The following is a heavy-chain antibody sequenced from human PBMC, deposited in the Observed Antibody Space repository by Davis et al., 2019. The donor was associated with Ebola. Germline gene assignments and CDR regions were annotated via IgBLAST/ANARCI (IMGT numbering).Heavy chain of an antibody. D-gene: IGHD1-26*01. J-gene: IGHJ4*02. Sequence: PSETLSLTCTVSGGSISSGGYYWSWIRQHPGKGLEWIGYIYYSGSTYYNPSLKSRVTISVDTSKNQFSLKLSSVTAADTAVYYCARVGGYSGSSGFDYWGQGTLVTVSS. CDR1: GGSISSGGYY. CDR2: IYYSGST. CDR3: ARVGGYSGSSGFDY. V-gene: IGHV4-31*03.